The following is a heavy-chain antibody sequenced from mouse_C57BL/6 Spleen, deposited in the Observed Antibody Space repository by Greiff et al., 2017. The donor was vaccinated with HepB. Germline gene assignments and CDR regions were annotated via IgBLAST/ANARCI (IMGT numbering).Heavy chain of an antibody. CDR1: GYAFSSSW. J-gene: IGHJ2*01. D-gene: IGHD2-2*01. CDR2: IYPGDGDT. V-gene: IGHV1-82*01. CDR3: ARHHGYCFDY. Sequence: VHLVESGPELVKPGASVKISCKASGYAFSSSWMNWVKQRPGKGLEWIGRIYPGDGDTNYNGKFKGKATLTADKSSSTAYMQLSSLTSEDSAVYFCARHHGYCFDYWGQGTTLTVSS.